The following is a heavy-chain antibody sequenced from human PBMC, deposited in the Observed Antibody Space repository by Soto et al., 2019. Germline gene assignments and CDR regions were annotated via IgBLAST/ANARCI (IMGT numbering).Heavy chain of an antibody. D-gene: IGHD5-12*01. V-gene: IGHV4-34*01. CDR3: ARGSSGWLGAGFDY. CDR2: INHRETT. Sequence: QVQLQQWGAGVLKPSETLSLTCAVYGESFSDYYWSWIRQPPGKGPEWIGEINHRETTNYNPSLKSRVSISIDTSKNQFSLNLNSVTAADTAVYYCARGSSGWLGAGFDYWGKGALVSVSS. CDR1: GESFSDYY. J-gene: IGHJ4*02.